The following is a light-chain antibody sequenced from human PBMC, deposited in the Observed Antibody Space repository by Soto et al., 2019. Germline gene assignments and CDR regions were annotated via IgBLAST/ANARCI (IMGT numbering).Light chain of an antibody. CDR3: VAWDDSLNGYVV. J-gene: IGLJ2*01. CDR1: SSNIGSNT. CDR2: SNN. V-gene: IGLV1-44*01. Sequence: QSVLNPPPSASGTPGQRVTISCSGSSSNIGSNTVNWYQQLPGTAPKLVIYSNNQRPSGVPDRFSGSKSGTSASLAISGLQSEDEADYYCVAWDDSLNGYVVFGGGTKVTVL.